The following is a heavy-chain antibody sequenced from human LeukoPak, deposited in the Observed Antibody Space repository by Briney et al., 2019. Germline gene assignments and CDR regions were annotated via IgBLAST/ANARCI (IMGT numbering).Heavy chain of an antibody. D-gene: IGHD1-26*01. V-gene: IGHV3-33*01. CDR1: GFTFSSYG. Sequence: GGSLRLSCAASGFTFSSYGMHWVRQAPGKGLEWVAVIWYDGSNKYYADSVKGRFTISRDNSKNTLYLQMSSLRAEDTAVYYCARDLSSGSFLNAFDIWDQGTMVTVSS. CDR2: IWYDGSNK. CDR3: ARDLSSGSFLNAFDI. J-gene: IGHJ3*02.